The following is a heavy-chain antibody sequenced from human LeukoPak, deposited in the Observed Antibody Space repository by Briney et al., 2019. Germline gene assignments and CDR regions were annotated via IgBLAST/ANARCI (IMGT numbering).Heavy chain of an antibody. D-gene: IGHD6-13*01. J-gene: IGHJ5*02. V-gene: IGHV4-39*01. Sequence: PSETLSLTCTVSGGSISSSSYYWGWIRQPPGKGLEWIGSIYYSGSTYYNPSLKSRVTISVDTSKNQFSLKLSSVTAADTAVYYCARSWKGQQLARGWFDPWGQGTLVTVSS. CDR2: IYYSGST. CDR1: GGSISSSSYY. CDR3: ARSWKGQQLARGWFDP.